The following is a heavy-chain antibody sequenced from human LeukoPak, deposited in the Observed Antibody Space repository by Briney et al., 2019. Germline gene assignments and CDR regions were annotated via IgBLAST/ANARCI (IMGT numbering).Heavy chain of an antibody. CDR1: GYTFTSYG. CDR2: ISAYNGNT. V-gene: IGHV1-18*01. CDR3: ARDHIRDYYDSSVPGEY. Sequence: ASVKVSCKASGYTFTSYGISWVRQAPGQGLEWMGWISAYNGNTNYAQKLQGRVTMTTDTSTSTAYMELRSLRSDDTAVYYCARDHIRDYYDSSVPGEYWGQGTLVTVSS. D-gene: IGHD3-22*01. J-gene: IGHJ4*02.